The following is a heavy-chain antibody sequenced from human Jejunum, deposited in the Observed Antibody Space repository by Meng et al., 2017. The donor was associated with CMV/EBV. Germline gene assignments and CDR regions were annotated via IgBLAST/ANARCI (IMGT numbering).Heavy chain of an antibody. D-gene: IGHD6-19*01. J-gene: IGHJ4*02. CDR3: ARFSGYSTGDYSLDY. Sequence: QVQLVESGGGVVQPGRSLRLSCATSGFTFSDYPMHWVRQAPGKGPEWVAVISYGGSNKYYADSVRGRFTISRDNSQNTLYLQMNSLRAEDTAMYYCARFSGYSTGDYSLDYWGQGSLVTVSS. CDR1: GFTFSDYP. CDR2: ISYGGSNK. V-gene: IGHV3-30-3*01.